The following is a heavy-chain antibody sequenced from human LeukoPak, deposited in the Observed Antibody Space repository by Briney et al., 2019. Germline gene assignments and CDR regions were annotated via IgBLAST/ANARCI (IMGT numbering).Heavy chain of an antibody. CDR3: ARNGAVAGDY. CDR1: GGSISSYY. CDR2: IYYSGST. D-gene: IGHD6-19*01. Sequence: PSETLSLTCTVSGGSISSYYWSWIRQPPGKGLEWIGYIYYSGSTNYNPSLKSRVTISVDTSKNQFSLKLSSVTAADTAVYYCARNGAVAGDYWGQGTLVTVSS. J-gene: IGHJ4*02. V-gene: IGHV4-59*01.